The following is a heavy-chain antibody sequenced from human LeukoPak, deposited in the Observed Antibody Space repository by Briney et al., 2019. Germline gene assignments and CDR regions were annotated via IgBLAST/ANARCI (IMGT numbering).Heavy chain of an antibody. V-gene: IGHV3-23*01. D-gene: IGHD3-22*01. CDR1: GFTFSSYA. Sequence: GGSLRLSCAASGFTFSSYAMSWVRQAPGKGLEWVSAISGSGGSTYYADSVKGRFTISRDNSKNRLYLQMNSLRAEDTAVYYCAKDYYYDSSGDAFDIWGQGTMVTVSS. CDR3: AKDYYYDSSGDAFDI. CDR2: ISGSGGST. J-gene: IGHJ3*02.